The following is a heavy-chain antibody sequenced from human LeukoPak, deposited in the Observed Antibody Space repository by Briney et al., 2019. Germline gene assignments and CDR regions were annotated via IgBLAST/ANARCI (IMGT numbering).Heavy chain of an antibody. V-gene: IGHV4-34*01. CDR3: ARLYSSSWYNWFDP. CDR2: INHSGST. J-gene: IGHJ5*02. CDR1: GGSFSGYY. D-gene: IGHD6-13*01. Sequence: SETLSLTCAVYGGSFSGYYWSWIRQPPGKGLEWIGGINHSGSTNYNPSLKSRVTISVDTSKNQFSLKLSSVTAADTAVYYCARLYSSSWYNWFDPWGQGTLVTVSS.